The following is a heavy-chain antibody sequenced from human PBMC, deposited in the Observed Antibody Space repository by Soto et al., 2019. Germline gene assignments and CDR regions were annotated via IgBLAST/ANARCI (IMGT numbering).Heavy chain of an antibody. Sequence: PGGSLRLSCAASGFPFSSYGMHWVRQAPGKGLEWVAVISYDGSNKYYADSVKGRFTISRDNSKNTLYLQMNSLRAEDTAVYYCAKDPKLGITGYFDYWGQGTLVTVSS. D-gene: IGHD7-27*01. J-gene: IGHJ4*02. CDR2: ISYDGSNK. V-gene: IGHV3-30*18. CDR3: AKDPKLGITGYFDY. CDR1: GFPFSSYG.